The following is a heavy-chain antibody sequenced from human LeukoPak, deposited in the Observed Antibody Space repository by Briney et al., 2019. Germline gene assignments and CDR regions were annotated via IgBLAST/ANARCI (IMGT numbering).Heavy chain of an antibody. D-gene: IGHD2-15*01. Sequence: SETLSLTCTVSGGSISSGGYYWSWIRQHPGKGLEWIGYIYYSGSTYYNPSLKSRVTISVDTSKNQFSLKLSSVTAADTAVYYCARAGKYCSGGSCYRRVLVEFDPWGQGTLVTVSS. CDR2: IYYSGST. CDR3: ARAGKYCSGGSCYRRVLVEFDP. V-gene: IGHV4-31*03. CDR1: GGSISSGGYY. J-gene: IGHJ5*02.